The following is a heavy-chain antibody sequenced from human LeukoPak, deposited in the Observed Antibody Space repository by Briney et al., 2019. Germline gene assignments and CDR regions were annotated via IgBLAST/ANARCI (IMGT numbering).Heavy chain of an antibody. CDR2: ISSSDSTI. CDR1: GFTFSDYY. Sequence: GGSLRLSCAASGFTFSDYYMSWIRQAPGKGLEWVSYISSSDSTIYYADSVKGRFTISRDNAKNSLSLQMNSLRAEDTAVYYCARLLMVRGVISHMDVWGKGTTVTVSS. J-gene: IGHJ6*03. V-gene: IGHV3-11*04. D-gene: IGHD3-10*01. CDR3: ARLLMVRGVISHMDV.